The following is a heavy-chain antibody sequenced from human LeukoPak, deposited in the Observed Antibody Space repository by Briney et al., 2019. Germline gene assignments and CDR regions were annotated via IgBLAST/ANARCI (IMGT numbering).Heavy chain of an antibody. Sequence: PSETLSLTCIVSVGSMSSYYWSWIRQPAGKGLEWIGRIYTSGSTNYNPSLKSRVTMSVDTSKNQFSLKLSSVTAAETAVYYCAGKLMEAGAPWFFELWGRGTLVTVSS. J-gene: IGHJ2*01. CDR2: IYTSGST. CDR3: AGKLMEAGAPWFFEL. CDR1: VGSMSSYY. D-gene: IGHD3-16*01. V-gene: IGHV4-4*07.